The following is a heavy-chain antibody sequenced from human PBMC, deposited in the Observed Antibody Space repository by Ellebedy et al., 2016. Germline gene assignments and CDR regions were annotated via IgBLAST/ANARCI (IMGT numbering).Heavy chain of an antibody. Sequence: GESLKISXAASGFTVISHYLSWVRQAPGKGLEWVSIIYSNDETYYADSVKGRFTISRDKSKNTVYLQMDTLRAEDTAVYFCARDVDDPLRATMDVWGQGTTVTVSS. CDR1: GFTVISHY. CDR3: ARDVDDPLRATMDV. J-gene: IGHJ6*02. V-gene: IGHV3-53*01. CDR2: IYSNDET.